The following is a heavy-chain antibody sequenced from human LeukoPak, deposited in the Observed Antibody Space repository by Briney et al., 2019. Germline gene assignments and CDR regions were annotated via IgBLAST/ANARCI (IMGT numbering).Heavy chain of an antibody. CDR3: ARASYSDYVVNY. D-gene: IGHD4-11*01. CDR1: GYSISSGFY. CDR2: FYHSGST. Sequence: SETLSLTCTVSGYSISSGFYWGWIRPPPGKDLEWVETFYHSGSTHYNPSLKSRVTISVDTSKNQFSLRLSSVTVADTAVYFCARASYSDYVVNYWGQGILVTVSS. V-gene: IGHV4-38-2*02. J-gene: IGHJ4*02.